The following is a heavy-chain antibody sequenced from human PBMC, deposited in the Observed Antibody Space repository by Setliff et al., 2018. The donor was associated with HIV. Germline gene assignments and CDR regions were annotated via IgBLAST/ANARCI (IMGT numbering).Heavy chain of an antibody. V-gene: IGHV3-48*01. D-gene: IGHD2-8*01. CDR2: ISPSSTII. CDR1: GFSFSSYS. J-gene: IGHJ6*03. CDR3: ARGMEDCINGNSYFYMDV. Sequence: HPGGSLRLSCGASGFSFSSYSMNWVRQAPGKGLEWVSYISPSSTIIYYPDSVKGRFTTSRDNARNSLYLEMNSLRADDTAVYYCARGMEDCINGNSYFYMDVRGKGSTVTASS.